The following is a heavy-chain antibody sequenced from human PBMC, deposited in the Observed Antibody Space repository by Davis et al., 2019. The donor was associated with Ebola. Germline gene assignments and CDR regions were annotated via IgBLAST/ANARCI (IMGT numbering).Heavy chain of an antibody. CDR1: GFTFDDYA. V-gene: IGHV3-9*01. J-gene: IGHJ4*02. D-gene: IGHD3-22*01. CDR3: AKGNRVTYQYDSGDDY. Sequence: SLKISCAASGFTFDDYAMHWVRQAPGKGLEWVSGISWNSGSIGYADSVKGRFTISRDNAKNSLYLQMTSLRADDTAVYYCAKGNRVTYQYDSGDDYWGQGTLVTVSS. CDR2: ISWNSGSI.